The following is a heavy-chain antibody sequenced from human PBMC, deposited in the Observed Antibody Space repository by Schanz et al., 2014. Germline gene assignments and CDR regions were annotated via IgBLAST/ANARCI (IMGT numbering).Heavy chain of an antibody. CDR3: AKTLFPGGTQTFGN. Sequence: QVHLLESGGGLVEPGGSLRLSCAASGFSFSDYYMSWIRQAPGRGLEWVSYIGNGGVTIYYADSVKGRFTISRDNSKNSLYLQMNSLRAEDTAVYYCAKTLFPGGTQTFGNWGRGTLVTGSS. CDR2: IGNGGVTI. D-gene: IGHD2-8*02. CDR1: GFSFSDYY. V-gene: IGHV3-11*01. J-gene: IGHJ4*02.